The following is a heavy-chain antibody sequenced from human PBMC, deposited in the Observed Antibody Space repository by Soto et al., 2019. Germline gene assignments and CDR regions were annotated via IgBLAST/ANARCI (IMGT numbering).Heavy chain of an antibody. J-gene: IGHJ4*02. D-gene: IGHD3-10*01. CDR1: GFSLTTSGVG. Sequence: QITLKESGPTLVKPTQTLTLTCTFSGFSLTTSGVGVGWIRQPPGKALEWLALIYWDDDKHYNPSLKRRLTITKDTSKNQVVLTMTNMTPVDTATYYCAHIYYLGLDYWGQGTLVTASS. CDR2: IYWDDDK. CDR3: AHIYYLGLDY. V-gene: IGHV2-5*02.